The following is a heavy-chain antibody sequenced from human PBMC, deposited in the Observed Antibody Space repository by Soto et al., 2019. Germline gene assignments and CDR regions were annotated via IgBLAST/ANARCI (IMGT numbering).Heavy chain of an antibody. D-gene: IGHD3-9*01. V-gene: IGHV3-33*01. J-gene: IGHJ3*02. CDR2: IWYDGSNK. Sequence: GGSLRLSCAASGFTFSSYGMHWVRQAPGKGLEWVAVIWYDGSNKYYADSVKGRFTISRDNSKNTLYLQMNSLRAEDTAVYYCARGAIRYFDCFRFDIWGQGTMVTVSS. CDR3: ARGAIRYFDCFRFDI. CDR1: GFTFSSYG.